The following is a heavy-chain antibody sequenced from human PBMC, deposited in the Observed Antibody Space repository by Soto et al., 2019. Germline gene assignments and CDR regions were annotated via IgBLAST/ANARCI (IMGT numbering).Heavy chain of an antibody. D-gene: IGHD3-10*01. Sequence: LRLSCVASGFSFSSYAMGWVRQAPGKGLEWVSAITSSGVTTYYADSVKGRFTISRDNSKNTVYLQMNSLRGEDTAVFFCAKGDQPVAYYLFDYWGLGTLVTVSS. CDR3: AKGDQPVAYYLFDY. CDR1: GFSFSSYA. J-gene: IGHJ4*02. CDR2: ITSSGVTT. V-gene: IGHV3-23*01.